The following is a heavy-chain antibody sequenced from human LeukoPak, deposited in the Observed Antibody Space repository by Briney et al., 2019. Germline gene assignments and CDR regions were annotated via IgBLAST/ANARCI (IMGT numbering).Heavy chain of an antibody. CDR2: IHSGGTT. V-gene: IGHV3-53*01. CDR3: ARGRVTYSGYDFPYYFDY. Sequence: GGSLRLSCAASGFTVSNNFMSWVRQAPGKGLEWASVIHSGGTTYYADSVKGRFTISRDNSRNTLYLQMNSLRAEDTAVYYCARGRVTYSGYDFPYYFDYWGQGTLVTVSS. CDR1: GFTVSNNF. D-gene: IGHD5-12*01. J-gene: IGHJ4*02.